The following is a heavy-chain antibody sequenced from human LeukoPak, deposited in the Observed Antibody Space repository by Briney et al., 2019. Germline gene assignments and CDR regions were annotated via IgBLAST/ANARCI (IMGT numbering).Heavy chain of an antibody. Sequence: GGSLRLSCAASGFTFSSYSMNWVRQAPGKGLEWVSYISSSGSTIYYADSVKGRFTISRDNAKNSLYLQMNSLRAEDTAMYYCARDSMAAGTFDYWGQGTLVTVSS. V-gene: IGHV3-48*04. CDR2: ISSSGSTI. J-gene: IGHJ4*02. CDR1: GFTFSSYS. D-gene: IGHD6-13*01. CDR3: ARDSMAAGTFDY.